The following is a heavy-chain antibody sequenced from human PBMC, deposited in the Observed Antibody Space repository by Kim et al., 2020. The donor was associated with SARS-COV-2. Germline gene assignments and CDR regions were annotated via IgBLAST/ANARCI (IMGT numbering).Heavy chain of an antibody. D-gene: IGHD3-22*01. CDR3: ARVDVETRVEADPYYYDSSGPDAFDI. CDR1: GFTFSSYW. CDR2: IKQDGSEK. Sequence: GGSLRLSCAASGFTFSSYWMSWVRQAPGKGLEWVANIKQDGSEKYYVDSVKGRFTISRDNAKNSLYLQMNSLRAEDTAVYYCARVDVETRVEADPYYYDSSGPDAFDIWGQGTMVTVSS. J-gene: IGHJ3*02. V-gene: IGHV3-7*03.